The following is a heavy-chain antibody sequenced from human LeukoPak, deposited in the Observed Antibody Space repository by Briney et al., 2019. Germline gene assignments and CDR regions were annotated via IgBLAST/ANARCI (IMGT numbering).Heavy chain of an antibody. J-gene: IGHJ5*02. V-gene: IGHV1-3*01. D-gene: IGHD3-9*01. CDR1: GYTFTSYA. CDR2: INAGNGNT. Sequence: ASVKVSCKASGYTFTSYAMHWVRQAPGQRLEWMGWINAGNGNTKYSQKFQGRVTITRDTSASTAYMELSSLRSEDTAVYYCARLFDLRIDNWFDPWGQGTLVTVSS. CDR3: ARLFDLRIDNWFDP.